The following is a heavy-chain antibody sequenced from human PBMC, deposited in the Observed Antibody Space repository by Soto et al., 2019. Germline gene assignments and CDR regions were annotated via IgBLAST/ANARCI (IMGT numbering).Heavy chain of an antibody. D-gene: IGHD6-6*01. CDR3: ARPEYSSSSYGMDV. J-gene: IGHJ6*02. CDR1: GFTFSSDS. CDR2: ISSSSSTI. Sequence: EVQLVESGGGLVQPGGSLRLSCAASGFTFSSDSMNWVRQAPGKGLEWVSYISSSSSTIYYADSVKGRFTISRDNATNSLYLQMNSLRDEDTAVYYCARPEYSSSSYGMDVWGQGTTVTVSS. V-gene: IGHV3-48*02.